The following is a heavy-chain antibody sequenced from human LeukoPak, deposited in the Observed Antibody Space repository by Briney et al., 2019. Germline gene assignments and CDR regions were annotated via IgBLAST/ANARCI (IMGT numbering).Heavy chain of an antibody. CDR3: ARDSTAGTVDY. Sequence: SETLSLTCTVSGGSISSYYWSWIRQPPGKGLEWIGYIYYSGSTDYNPSLKSRVTISVDTSKNQFSLKLSSVTAADTAVYYCARDSTAGTVDYWGQGTLVTVSS. V-gene: IGHV4-59*01. J-gene: IGHJ4*02. CDR1: GGSISSYY. D-gene: IGHD6-13*01. CDR2: IYYSGST.